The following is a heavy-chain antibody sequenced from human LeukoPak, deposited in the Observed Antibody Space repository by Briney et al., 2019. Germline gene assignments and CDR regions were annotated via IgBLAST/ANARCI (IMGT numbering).Heavy chain of an antibody. CDR1: GFTFSSFT. CDR3: GKEGGA. V-gene: IGHV3-23*01. D-gene: IGHD3-16*01. Sequence: QPGGSLRLSCAASGFTFSSFTMTWVRQAPGKGLEWVAAIGGRGTSTYYADSLEGRFTIARDNSKDMVYLQMNSLKVEDTAIYYCGKEGGAWGRGTQVTVSS. J-gene: IGHJ5*02. CDR2: IGGRGTST.